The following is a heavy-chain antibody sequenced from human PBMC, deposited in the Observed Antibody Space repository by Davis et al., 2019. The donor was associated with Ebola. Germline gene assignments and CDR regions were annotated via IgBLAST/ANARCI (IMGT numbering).Heavy chain of an antibody. Sequence: GESLKISCKGSGYSFTSYWIAWVRQMPGKGLECMGIIYPGDSETRYSPSFQGQVTISADKSTTTAYLQWSSLKVSDSAIYYCARVSCAGGSCPLAHWGQGTLITVSS. CDR2: IYPGDSET. J-gene: IGHJ4*02. V-gene: IGHV5-51*01. D-gene: IGHD2-15*01. CDR3: ARVSCAGGSCPLAH. CDR1: GYSFTSYW.